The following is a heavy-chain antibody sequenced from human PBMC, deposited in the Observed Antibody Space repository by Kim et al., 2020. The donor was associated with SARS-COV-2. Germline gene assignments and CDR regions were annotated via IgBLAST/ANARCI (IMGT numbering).Heavy chain of an antibody. Sequence: GGSLRLSCAASGFTFSSYAMSWVRQAPGKGLEWVSAISGSGGSTYYADSVKGRFTISRDNSKNTPYLQMNSLRAEDTAVYYCAKDRSRLLIAAAGTAEYFQHWGQGTLVTVSS. V-gene: IGHV3-23*01. D-gene: IGHD6-13*01. CDR3: AKDRSRLLIAAAGTAEYFQH. J-gene: IGHJ1*01. CDR2: ISGSGGST. CDR1: GFTFSSYA.